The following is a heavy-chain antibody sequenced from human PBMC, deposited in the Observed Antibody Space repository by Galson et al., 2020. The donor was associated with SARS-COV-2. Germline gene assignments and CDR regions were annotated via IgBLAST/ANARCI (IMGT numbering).Heavy chain of an antibody. Sequence: GESLRLSCAASGFSFSNYEMNWVRQAPGKGLEWISYISSSGRTIHYADSVKGRFTISRDNAKSSLSLQMNSLRAEDTAVYYCARLDAYGPGYWGQGTLVTVSS. D-gene: IGHD2-21*01. CDR1: GFSFSNYE. CDR2: ISSSGRTI. J-gene: IGHJ4*02. V-gene: IGHV3-48*03. CDR3: ARLDAYGPGY.